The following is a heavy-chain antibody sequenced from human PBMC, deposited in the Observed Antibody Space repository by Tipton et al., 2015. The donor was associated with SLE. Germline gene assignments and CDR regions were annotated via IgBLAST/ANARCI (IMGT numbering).Heavy chain of an antibody. CDR3: ARGGLGAFDT. J-gene: IGHJ3*02. D-gene: IGHD3/OR15-3a*01. CDR2: IYTSGST. V-gene: IGHV4-4*08. Sequence: TLSLTCTVSGGSINVYYWSWIRQPPGKGLEWIGYIYTSGSTNYNPSLKSRVTISVDTSKNLFSLKLSSVTAADTAVYYCARGGLGAFDTWGQGTTVTVSS. CDR1: GGSINVYY.